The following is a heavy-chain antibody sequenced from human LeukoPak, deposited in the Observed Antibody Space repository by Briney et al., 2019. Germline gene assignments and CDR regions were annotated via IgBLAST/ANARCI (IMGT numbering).Heavy chain of an antibody. Sequence: VASVTVSCKASGYTFTSYAISWVRQAPGQGLEWMGGIIPIFGTANYAQKFQGRVTITADESTSTAYMELSSLRSEDTAVYYCARATELLRLRDAFDIWGQGTMVTVSS. CDR2: IIPIFGTA. CDR1: GYTFTSYA. CDR3: ARATELLRLRDAFDI. V-gene: IGHV1-69*13. J-gene: IGHJ3*02. D-gene: IGHD1-26*01.